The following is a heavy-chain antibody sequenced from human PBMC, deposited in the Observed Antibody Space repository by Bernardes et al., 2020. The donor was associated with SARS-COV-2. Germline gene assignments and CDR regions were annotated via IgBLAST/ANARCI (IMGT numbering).Heavy chain of an antibody. V-gene: IGHV3-23*01. CDR2: ITASGRSS. CDR3: AKGDGIYFYPPGSSDLDTFDL. J-gene: IGHJ3*01. CDR1: GFILSDYA. D-gene: IGHD2-21*02. Sequence: GWSLRLSCAASGFILSDYAMSWVRQAPGEGLEWVSAITASGRSSYYADSVKGRFTISRDSSALFLHMSSLRADDTAVYYFAKGDGIYFYPPGSSDLDTFDLWGQGRMVTVSS.